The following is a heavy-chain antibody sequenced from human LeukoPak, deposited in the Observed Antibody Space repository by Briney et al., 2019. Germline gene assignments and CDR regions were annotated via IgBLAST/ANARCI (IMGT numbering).Heavy chain of an antibody. D-gene: IGHD1-26*01. V-gene: IGHV3-48*01. CDR1: GFTFSSYS. CDR2: ISSSSSTI. CDR3: AREGGTSVNYFDY. J-gene: IGHJ4*02. Sequence: GGSLRLSCAASGFTFSSYSMNWVRQAPGKGLEWVSYISSSSSTIYYADSVKGRFTISRDNSKNTLYLQMNSLRAEDTAVYYCAREGGTSVNYFDYWGQGTLVTVSS.